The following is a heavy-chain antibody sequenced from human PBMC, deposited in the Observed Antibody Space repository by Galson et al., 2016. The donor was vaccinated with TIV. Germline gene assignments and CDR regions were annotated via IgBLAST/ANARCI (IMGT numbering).Heavy chain of an antibody. Sequence: SLRLSCAASGFIFNTYSMNWVRQAPGKGLEWVSVINAAGDITNYADSLKGRFTISRDNSKNTLYLQISDVRAEDTAIYFCAKDERQRTVRGAFDVWGQGTMVTVSS. J-gene: IGHJ3*01. CDR1: GFIFNTYS. CDR2: INAAGDIT. CDR3: AKDERQRTVRGAFDV. V-gene: IGHV3-23*01. D-gene: IGHD6-25*01.